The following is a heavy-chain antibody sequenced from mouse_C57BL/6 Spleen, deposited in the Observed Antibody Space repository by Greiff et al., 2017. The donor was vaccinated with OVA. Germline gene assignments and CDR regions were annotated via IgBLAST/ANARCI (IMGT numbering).Heavy chain of an antibody. CDR1: GYTFTSYW. CDR2: IYPSDSET. V-gene: IGHV1-61*01. Sequence: QVQLQQPGAELVRPGSSVKLSCKASGYTFTSYWMDWVKQRPGQGLEWIGNIYPSDSETHYNQKFKDKATLTVDKSSSTAYMQLSSLTSEDSAVYYCARDDGYYLFAYWGQGTLVTVSA. D-gene: IGHD2-3*01. J-gene: IGHJ3*01. CDR3: ARDDGYYLFAY.